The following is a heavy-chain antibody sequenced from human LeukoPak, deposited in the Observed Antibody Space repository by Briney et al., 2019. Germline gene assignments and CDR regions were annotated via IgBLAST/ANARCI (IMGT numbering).Heavy chain of an antibody. V-gene: IGHV1-69*05. J-gene: IGHJ4*02. Sequence: SVKVSCKASGGTFSSYAISWVRQAPGQGLEWMGGIIPIFGTENYAQKFQGRVTITTDESTSTAYMELSSLRSEDTAVYYCASRYCSSTSCDGYFYYWGQGTLVTVST. CDR1: GGTFSSYA. D-gene: IGHD2-2*01. CDR2: IIPIFGTE. CDR3: ASRYCSSTSCDGYFYY.